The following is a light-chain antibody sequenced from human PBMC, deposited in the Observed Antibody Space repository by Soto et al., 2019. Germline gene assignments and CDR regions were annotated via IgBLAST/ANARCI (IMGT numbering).Light chain of an antibody. CDR1: QSVSSY. CDR2: DAS. Sequence: EIVLTQSPATLSLSPGERTTLSCRASQSVSSYLAWYQQRPGQAPRLLIYDASNRATGIPARFSGSGSGTDFTLTISSLEPEDFGVYSCQQRTNWPPLTFGGGTKVEIK. V-gene: IGKV3-11*01. J-gene: IGKJ4*01. CDR3: QQRTNWPPLT.